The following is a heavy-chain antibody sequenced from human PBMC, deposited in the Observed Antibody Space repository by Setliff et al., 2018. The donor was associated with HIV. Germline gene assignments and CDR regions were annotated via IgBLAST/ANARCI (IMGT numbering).Heavy chain of an antibody. D-gene: IGHD6-6*01. Sequence: NPSETLSLTCSVSGVSVGSGDYYWHWIRQHPEKALEWIGYIFRSGDTYYNPSLKSRISMSVDTSKNQFSLELTSLTAADTAVYYCATRPRIAARPFDYWGQGMLVTVSS. V-gene: IGHV4-31*03. CDR2: IFRSGDT. CDR1: GVSVGSGDYY. J-gene: IGHJ4*02. CDR3: ATRPRIAARPFDY.